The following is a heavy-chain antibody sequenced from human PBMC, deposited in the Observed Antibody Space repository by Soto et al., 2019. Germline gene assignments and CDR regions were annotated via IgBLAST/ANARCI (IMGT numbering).Heavy chain of an antibody. CDR3: ARDSGTYSSGWYEVFDY. V-gene: IGHV1-69*13. J-gene: IGHJ4*02. Sequence: GASVKVSCKASGGTFSSYAISWVRQAPGQGLEWMGGIIPIFGTANYAQKFQGRVTITADESTSTAYMELSSLRSEDTAVYYCARDSGTYSSGWYEVFDYWGQGTLVTVSS. CDR2: IIPIFGTA. D-gene: IGHD6-19*01. CDR1: GGTFSSYA.